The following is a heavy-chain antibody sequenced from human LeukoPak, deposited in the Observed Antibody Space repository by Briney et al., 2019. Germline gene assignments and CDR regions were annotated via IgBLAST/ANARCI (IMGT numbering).Heavy chain of an antibody. CDR1: GGSIRSSYYY. Sequence: SSETLSLTCTVSGGSIRSSYYYWGWIRRPPGRGLEWIGSIYDSGSTYYNPSLKSRVTISVDTSKNQFSLKLSSVTAADTAVYYCARGVLGIATDYWGQGALVTVSS. J-gene: IGHJ4*02. D-gene: IGHD2-8*01. CDR2: IYDSGST. CDR3: ARGVLGIATDY. V-gene: IGHV4-39*01.